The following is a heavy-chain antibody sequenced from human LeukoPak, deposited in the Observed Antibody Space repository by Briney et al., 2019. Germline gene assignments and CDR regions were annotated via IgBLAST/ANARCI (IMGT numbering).Heavy chain of an antibody. V-gene: IGHV4-39*07. CDR3: ARGGALREAFDI. CDR2: IYSGGNT. CDR1: GGSISSSTYY. Sequence: PSETLSLTCTVSGGSISSSTYYWGWIRQPPGKGLEWIGSIYSGGNTYYNPSLKSRVTISIDTSKNQFSLKLSSVTAADTAVYYCARGGALREAFDIWGQGTMVTVSS. J-gene: IGHJ3*02. D-gene: IGHD4-17*01.